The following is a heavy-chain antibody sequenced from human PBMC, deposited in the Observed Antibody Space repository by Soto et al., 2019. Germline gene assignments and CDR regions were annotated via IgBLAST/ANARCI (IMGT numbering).Heavy chain of an antibody. J-gene: IGHJ4*02. CDR3: ARGSLEGVSAAGTAYYFDY. V-gene: IGHV4-34*01. CDR1: GGSFSGYY. Sequence: SETLSLTCAVYGGSFSGYYWSWIRQPPGKGLEWIGEINHSGSTNYNPSLKSRVTISVDTSKNQFSLKLSSVTAADTAVYYCARGSLEGVSAAGTAYYFDYWGQGTLVTVSS. CDR2: INHSGST. D-gene: IGHD6-13*01.